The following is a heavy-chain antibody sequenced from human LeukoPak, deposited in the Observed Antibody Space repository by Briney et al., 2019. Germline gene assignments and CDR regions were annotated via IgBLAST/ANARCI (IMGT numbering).Heavy chain of an antibody. D-gene: IGHD3-22*01. CDR1: GYSISSGYY. CDR3: ARDRGYDSSGYSDYYYYYYMDV. J-gene: IGHJ6*03. V-gene: IGHV4-38-2*02. CDR2: IYHSGST. Sequence: SETLSLTCTVSGYSISSGYYWGWIRQSPGKGLEWIGSIYHSGSTYYNPSLKSRVTISADTSKNQFSLRLSSVTAADTAVYYCARDRGYDSSGYSDYYYYYYMDVWGKGTTVTVSS.